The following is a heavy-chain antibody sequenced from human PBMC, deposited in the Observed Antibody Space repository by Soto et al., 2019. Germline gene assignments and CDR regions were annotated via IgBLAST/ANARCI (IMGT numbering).Heavy chain of an antibody. J-gene: IGHJ4*02. CDR2: IYYSGTT. V-gene: IGHV4-61*01. D-gene: IGHD5-12*01. CDR3: ARDIRGYSRDLDY. Sequence: PSETLSLTCDVSGDSVRSGSYYWTWVRQPLGKGLGWFGNIYYSGTTNYNLSRQRRLTISIDPPKNQYSRKLNSVTAADEALYYCARDIRGYSRDLDYWGQGTQVTVSA. CDR1: GDSVRSGSYY.